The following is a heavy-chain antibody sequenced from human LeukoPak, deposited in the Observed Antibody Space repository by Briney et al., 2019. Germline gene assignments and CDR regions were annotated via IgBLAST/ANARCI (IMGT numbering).Heavy chain of an antibody. D-gene: IGHD2/OR15-2a*01. V-gene: IGHV4-38-2*02. Sequence: SETLSLTCTVSGYSICGGYYWGWIRQPPGKGLEWIGTIFQSVSTYYNPSPKSRVTTSLCTSKNQFSLKPSSVTAADTAGYYCARNNRNGFDFWSQGTLVTVSS. CDR3: ARNNRNGFDF. CDR1: GYSICGGYY. J-gene: IGHJ4*02. CDR2: IFQSVST.